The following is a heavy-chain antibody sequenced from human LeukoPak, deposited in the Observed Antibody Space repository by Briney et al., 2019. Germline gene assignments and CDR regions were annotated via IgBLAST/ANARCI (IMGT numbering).Heavy chain of an antibody. CDR2: INPNSGGT. D-gene: IGHD6-13*01. J-gene: IGHJ4*02. CDR1: GYTFTGYY. Sequence: GASVKVSCKASGYTFTGYYMHWVRQAPGQGLEWMGWINPNSGGTNYAQKCQGRVTMTRDTSISTAYMELSRLRSDDTAVYYCARAASSSWFSDYWGQGTLVTVSS. V-gene: IGHV1-2*02. CDR3: ARAASSSWFSDY.